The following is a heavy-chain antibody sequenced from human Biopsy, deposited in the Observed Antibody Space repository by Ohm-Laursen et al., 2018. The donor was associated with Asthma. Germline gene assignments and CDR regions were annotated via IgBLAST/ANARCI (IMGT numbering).Heavy chain of an antibody. J-gene: IGHJ4*02. Sequence: GSLRLSCAASGFTFGSYSMHWVRQAPGRGPEYVSSIAADGSNKFYADSVKGRFTVPRDNSKHTLYLHMTGLRADDTGVYYCVKDHSAGYYYFDDWGQGAQATVSS. CDR2: IAADGSNK. D-gene: IGHD2-21*01. CDR3: VKDHSAGYYYFDD. CDR1: GFTFGSYS. V-gene: IGHV3-64D*08.